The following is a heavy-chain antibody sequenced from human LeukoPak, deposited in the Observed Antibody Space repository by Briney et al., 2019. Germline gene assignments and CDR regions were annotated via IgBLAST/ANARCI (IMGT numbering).Heavy chain of an antibody. J-gene: IGHJ4*02. D-gene: IGHD6-25*01. CDR3: AREGLGYRYFDH. CDR2: IKRDGSEK. Sequence: GGSLRLSCAASGFTFSSYWMSWVRQAPGKGLEWVANIKRDGSEKYYVDSVKGRFSISRDNAKNSLDLQMNSLRAEDTAVYYCAREGLGYRYFDHWGQGTLVTVSS. V-gene: IGHV3-7*05. CDR1: GFTFSSYW.